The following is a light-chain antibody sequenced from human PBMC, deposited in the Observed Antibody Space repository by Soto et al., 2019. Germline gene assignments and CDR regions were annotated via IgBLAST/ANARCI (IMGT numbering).Light chain of an antibody. J-gene: IGKJ4*01. CDR3: QQYYSYPFT. Sequence: IQMTQSPSSLSASVGDRVTITCQASQGISSYLAWYQQKPGKAPKLLIYAASTLQSGVPSRFSGSGSGTDFTLTISCLQSEDFATYYCQQYYSYPFTFGGGTKVDI. V-gene: IGKV1-8*01. CDR1: QGISSY. CDR2: AAS.